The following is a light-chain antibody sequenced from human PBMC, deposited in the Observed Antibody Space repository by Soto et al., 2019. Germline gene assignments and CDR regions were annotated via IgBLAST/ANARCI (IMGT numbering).Light chain of an antibody. V-gene: IGLV1-44*01. CDR3: AAWDASLNGWV. Sequence: QSVLTQPPSASGAPGQRVSISCSGSTSNIGSNTIYWYQQLPGTAPKLLIYANDRRPLGVPDRFSGSKSGTSASLAISGLQSEDEADYYCAAWDASLNGWVFGGGTKLTVL. CDR1: TSNIGSNT. CDR2: AND. J-gene: IGLJ3*02.